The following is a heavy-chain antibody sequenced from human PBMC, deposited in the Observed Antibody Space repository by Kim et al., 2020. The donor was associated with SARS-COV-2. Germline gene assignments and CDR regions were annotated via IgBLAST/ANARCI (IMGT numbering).Heavy chain of an antibody. V-gene: IGHV4-59*01. CDR2: IYYSGST. D-gene: IGHD3-22*01. CDR1: GGSISSYY. J-gene: IGHJ6*02. Sequence: SETLSLTCTVSGGSISSYYWSWIRQPPGKGLEWIGYIYYSGSTNYNPSLKSRVTISVDTSKNQFSLKLSSVTAADTAVYYCASSGYYYDSSGFWGMDVWGQGTTVTVSS. CDR3: ASSGYYYDSSGFWGMDV.